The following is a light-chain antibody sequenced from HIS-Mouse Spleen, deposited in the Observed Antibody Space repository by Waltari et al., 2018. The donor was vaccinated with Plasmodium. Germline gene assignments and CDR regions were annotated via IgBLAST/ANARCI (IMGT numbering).Light chain of an antibody. CDR1: AFPKKY. CDR3: YSTDSSGNHRV. J-gene: IGLJ3*02. Sequence: SYALTQPPSVSVSPGQTARITCSGDAFPKKYAYWYQQKSGQAPVLVIYEDSQRPSGIPERFSGSSSGTMATLTISGAQVEDEADYYCYSTDSSGNHRVFGGGTKLTVL. CDR2: EDS. V-gene: IGLV3-10*01.